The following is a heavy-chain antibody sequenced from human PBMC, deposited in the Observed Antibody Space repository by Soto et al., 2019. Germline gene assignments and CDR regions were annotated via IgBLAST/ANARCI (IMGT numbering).Heavy chain of an antibody. V-gene: IGHV3-21*01. CDR2: ISSNSAYI. CDR3: TRDASRDSSARGWFDP. CDR1: GFTFRSFT. J-gene: IGHJ5*02. Sequence: GGSLRLSCAASGFTFRSFTTNWVRQAPGKGLEWVSTISSNSAYIYYTDALRGRFTISRDNAKNSLHLQMNSLRAEDTAVYYCTRDASRDSSARGWFDPWGPGTLVTVSS. D-gene: IGHD6-13*01.